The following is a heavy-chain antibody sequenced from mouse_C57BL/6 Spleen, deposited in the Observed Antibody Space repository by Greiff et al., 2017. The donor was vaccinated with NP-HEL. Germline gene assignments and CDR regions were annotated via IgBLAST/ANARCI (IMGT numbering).Heavy chain of an antibody. Sequence: EVQLQQSGAELVRPGASVKLSCTASGFNIKDDYMHWVKQRPEQGLEWIGWIDPENGDTEYASKFQGKATITADTSSNTAYLQLSSLTSEDTAVYYCTLVYDGFAYWGQGTLVTVSA. D-gene: IGHD2-3*01. CDR1: GFNIKDDY. CDR3: TLVYDGFAY. J-gene: IGHJ3*01. CDR2: IDPENGDT. V-gene: IGHV14-4*01.